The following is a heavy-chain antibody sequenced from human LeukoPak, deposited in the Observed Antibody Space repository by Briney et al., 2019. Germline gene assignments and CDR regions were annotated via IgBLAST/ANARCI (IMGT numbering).Heavy chain of an antibody. V-gene: IGHV1-46*01. CDR3: ARVSGSYSVSDY. J-gene: IGHJ4*02. CDR1: GYTFTSNY. D-gene: IGHD1-26*01. CDR2: INPSGGST. Sequence: ASVKVSCKASGYTFTSNYIHWVRQAPGQGLEWMGIINPSGGSTSYAQKFQGRVTMTRDTSTSTVYMELSSLRSEDTAVYYCARVSGSYSVSDYWGQGTLVTVSS.